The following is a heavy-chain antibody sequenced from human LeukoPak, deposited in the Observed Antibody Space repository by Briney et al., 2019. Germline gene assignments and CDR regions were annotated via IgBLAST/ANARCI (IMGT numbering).Heavy chain of an antibody. Sequence: ASVKVSCKASGYTFTSYGISWVRQAPGPGLEGMGWIGAYNGNTNYAQTLQGRVTMTTDTSTSTAYMELRRLRSDDTAVYYCTRKWRVGNHYDYVWRSYRYYYYYYMDVWGKGTTVTVSS. CDR2: IGAYNGNT. D-gene: IGHD3-16*02. CDR1: GYTFTSYG. J-gene: IGHJ6*03. CDR3: TRKWRVGNHYDYVWRSYRYYYYYYMDV. V-gene: IGHV1-18*01.